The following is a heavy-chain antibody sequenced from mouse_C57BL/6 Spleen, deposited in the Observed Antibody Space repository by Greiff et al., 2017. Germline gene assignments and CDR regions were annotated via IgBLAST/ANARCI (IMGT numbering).Heavy chain of an antibody. J-gene: IGHJ4*01. CDR2: IDPNSGGT. V-gene: IGHV1-72*01. CDR1: GYTFTSYW. CDR3: AREKVSTMVTTEAMDY. Sequence: VQLQQPGAELVKPGASVKLSCKASGYTFTSYWMHWVKQRPGRGLEWIGRIDPNSGGTKYNEKFKSKATLTVDKPSSTAYMQRSSLTSEDSAVYYCAREKVSTMVTTEAMDYWGQGTSVTVSS. D-gene: IGHD2-2*01.